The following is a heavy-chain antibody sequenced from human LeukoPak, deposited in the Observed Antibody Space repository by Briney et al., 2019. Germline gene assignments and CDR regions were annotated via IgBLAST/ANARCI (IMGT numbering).Heavy chain of an antibody. CDR2: INPNSGGT. V-gene: IGHV1-2*02. D-gene: IGHD3-10*01. J-gene: IGHJ4*02. CDR3: ARDGLLWFGELLYLDY. Sequence: GASVKVSCKASGYTFTGYYRHWVRQAPGQGLEWMGWINPNSGGTNYAQKFQGRATMTKDTSISTAYMELSRLRSDDTAVYYCARDGLLWFGELLYLDYWGQGTLVTVSS. CDR1: GYTFTGYY.